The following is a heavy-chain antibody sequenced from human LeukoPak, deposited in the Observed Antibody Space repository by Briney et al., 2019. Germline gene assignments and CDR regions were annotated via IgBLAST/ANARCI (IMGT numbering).Heavy chain of an antibody. CDR1: GGSISSSYY. J-gene: IGHJ4*02. V-gene: IGHV4-39*01. Sequence: SETLSLTCTVSGGSISSSYYWGWIRQPPGKGLEWIGSIYYRGSTYYNPSLKSRVTISVDTSKNQFSLKLSSVTAADTAVYYCARLGTTVTTDYWGQGTLVTVSS. CDR2: IYYRGST. CDR3: ARLGTTVTTDY. D-gene: IGHD4-17*01.